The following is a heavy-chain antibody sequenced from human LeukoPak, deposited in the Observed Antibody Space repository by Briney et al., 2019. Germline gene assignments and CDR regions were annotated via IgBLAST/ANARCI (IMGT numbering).Heavy chain of an antibody. Sequence: ASVKVSCKASGYTFTSYGISWVRQAPGQGLEWMGWISAYNGNTNYAQKLQGRVTMTTDTSTSTAYMELRSLRSDDTAVYYCARRSHGYCSSTSCYDFDYWGQGTLVTVSS. CDR3: ARRSHGYCSSTSCYDFDY. CDR1: GYTFTSYG. CDR2: ISAYNGNT. J-gene: IGHJ4*02. V-gene: IGHV1-18*01. D-gene: IGHD2-2*01.